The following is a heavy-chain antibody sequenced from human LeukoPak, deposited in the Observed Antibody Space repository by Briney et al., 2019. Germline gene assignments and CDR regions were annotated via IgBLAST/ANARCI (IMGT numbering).Heavy chain of an antibody. Sequence: ASVKVSCKASGYTLTGYYMHWVRQAPGQGLEWMGWINPNSGGTNYAQKFQGRVTMTRDTSISTAYMELSRLRSDDMAVYYCARNFYFDSSGYYHYWGQGTLVTVSS. CDR2: INPNSGGT. CDR1: GYTLTGYY. V-gene: IGHV1-2*02. J-gene: IGHJ4*02. D-gene: IGHD3-22*01. CDR3: ARNFYFDSSGYYHY.